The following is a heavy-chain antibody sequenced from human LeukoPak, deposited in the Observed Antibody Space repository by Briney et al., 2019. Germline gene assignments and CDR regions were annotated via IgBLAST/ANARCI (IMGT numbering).Heavy chain of an antibody. D-gene: IGHD3-22*01. Sequence: PGRSLRLSCAASGFTFSSYGMHWVRQAPGKGLEWVAVIWYDGSNKYYADSVKRRFTISRDNSKNTLYLQMNSLRAEDTAVYYCARGLYYYDSSGYIGWFDPWGQGTLVTVSS. V-gene: IGHV3-33*01. CDR2: IWYDGSNK. CDR1: GFTFSSYG. J-gene: IGHJ5*02. CDR3: ARGLYYYDSSGYIGWFDP.